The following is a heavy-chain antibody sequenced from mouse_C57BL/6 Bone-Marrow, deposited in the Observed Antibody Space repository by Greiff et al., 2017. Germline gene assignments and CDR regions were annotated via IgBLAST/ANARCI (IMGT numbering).Heavy chain of an antibody. CDR2: IDPRSGGT. V-gene: IGHV1-72*01. CDR1: GYSFTSYW. Sequence: LQQSGAELVKPGASVKLSCTASGYSFTSYWMHWVKLRPGRGPEWIGRIDPRSGGTKYNEKSMSKATLTVDKPSSTAYMQLSSLTSEDYAVYYGERPPFAYWGQGTLVTVSA. CDR3: ERPPFAY. J-gene: IGHJ3*01.